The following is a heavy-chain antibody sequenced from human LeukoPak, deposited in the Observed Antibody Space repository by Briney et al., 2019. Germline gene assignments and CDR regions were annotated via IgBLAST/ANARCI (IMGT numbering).Heavy chain of an antibody. D-gene: IGHD2/OR15-2a*01. CDR1: GDSISSYH. CDR2: ISYSGST. V-gene: IGHV4-59*01. CDR3: ARDIIAGGRFDY. Sequence: PSETLSLTCTVSGDSISSYHWSWIRQPPGKGLEWIGYISYSGSTNYNPSLKSRVTISLDTPKNQFSLKLSSVTAADTAMYYCARDIIAGGRFDYWGQGTLVTVSS. J-gene: IGHJ4*02.